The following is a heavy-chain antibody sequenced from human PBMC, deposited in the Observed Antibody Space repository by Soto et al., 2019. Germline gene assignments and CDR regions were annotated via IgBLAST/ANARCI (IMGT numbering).Heavy chain of an antibody. CDR3: ARDLSRGYSYGSDY. D-gene: IGHD5-18*01. V-gene: IGHV3-33*01. CDR1: GFTFSSYG. J-gene: IGHJ4*02. Sequence: QVQLVESGGGVVQPGRSLRLSCAASGFTFSSYGMHWVRQAPGKGLEWVAVIWYAGSNKYYADSVKGRFTISRDNSKNTLYLQMNSLRAEDTAGYYCARDLSRGYSYGSDYWGQGTLVTVSS. CDR2: IWYAGSNK.